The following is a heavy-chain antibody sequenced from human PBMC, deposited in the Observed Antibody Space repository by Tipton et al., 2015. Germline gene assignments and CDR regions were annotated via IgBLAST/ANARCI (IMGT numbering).Heavy chain of an antibody. V-gene: IGHV4-4*02. CDR3: AREGWNSDSSGYDY. CDR2: IHHGGTT. D-gene: IGHD3-22*01. J-gene: IGHJ4*02. CDR1: GDSISSSSW. Sequence: TLSLTCTVSGDSISSSSWWTWVRQPPGKGLEWIGEIHHGGTTNYNPSLKSRVTMSVDTPKNQFSLQLSSVTAADTAVYYCAREGWNSDSSGYDYWGQGTLVTVSS.